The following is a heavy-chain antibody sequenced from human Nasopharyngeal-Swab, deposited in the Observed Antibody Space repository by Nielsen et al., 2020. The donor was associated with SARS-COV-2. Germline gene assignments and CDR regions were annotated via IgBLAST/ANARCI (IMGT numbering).Heavy chain of an antibody. D-gene: IGHD6-13*01. CDR1: GFTFRGSA. Sequence: GGSLRLPFAASGFTFRGSAIHWVRRAHGRGLEWVGRIRSKANSYATAYAASVKGRFTISRDDSKNTSYLQMNSLKTEDTAVYYCTRLDVAAAGTPDHYWGQGTLVTVSS. J-gene: IGHJ4*02. V-gene: IGHV3-73*01. CDR2: IRSKANSYAT. CDR3: TRLDVAAAGTPDHY.